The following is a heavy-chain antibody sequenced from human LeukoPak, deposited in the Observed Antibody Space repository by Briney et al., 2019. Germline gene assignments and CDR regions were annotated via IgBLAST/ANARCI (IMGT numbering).Heavy chain of an antibody. D-gene: IGHD3-3*01. V-gene: IGHV4-59*01. J-gene: IGHJ4*02. CDR2: IYYSGST. Sequence: PSETLSLTCTVSGGSISSYYWSWIRQPPGKGLEWIGYIYYSGSTNYNPSLKSRVTISVDTSKNQFSLKLSSVTAADTAVYYCARSASDFWSGYSIDYWGQGTLVTVSS. CDR1: GGSISSYY. CDR3: ARSASDFWSGYSIDY.